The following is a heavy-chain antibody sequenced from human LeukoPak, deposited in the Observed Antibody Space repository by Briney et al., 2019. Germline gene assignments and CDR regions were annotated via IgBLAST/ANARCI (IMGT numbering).Heavy chain of an antibody. V-gene: IGHV3-15*01. D-gene: IGHD2-21*02. CDR1: GFTFSNAW. CDR2: IKSKTDGGTT. CDR3: TTDPTHCGGDCYRDY. Sequence: PGGSLRLSCAASGFTFSNAWMSWVRQAPGKGLEWGGRIKSKTDGGTTDYAAPVKGRFTISRDDSKNTLYLQMNSLKTEDTAVYYCTTDPTHCGGDCYRDYWGQGTLVTVSS. J-gene: IGHJ4*02.